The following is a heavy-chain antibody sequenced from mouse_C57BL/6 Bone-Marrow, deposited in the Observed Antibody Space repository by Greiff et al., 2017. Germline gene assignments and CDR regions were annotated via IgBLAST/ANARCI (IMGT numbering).Heavy chain of an antibody. V-gene: IGHV1-81*01. D-gene: IGHD1-1*01. CDR2: IYPRSGNT. CDR3: ARGRRYRDLYYDV. CDR1: GYTFTSYG. Sequence: QVQLQQSGAELARPGASVKLSCKASGYTFTSYGISWVKQRTGQGLEWIGEIYPRSGNTYYNAKFKGKATLTADKSSSTAYMELSSLTSEDSAVYFCARGRRYRDLYYDVWGTGTTVTVSS. J-gene: IGHJ1*03.